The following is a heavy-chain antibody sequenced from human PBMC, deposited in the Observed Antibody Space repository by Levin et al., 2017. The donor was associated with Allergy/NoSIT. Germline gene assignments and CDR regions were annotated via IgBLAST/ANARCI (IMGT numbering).Heavy chain of an antibody. CDR2: ITSKTDGAAT. J-gene: IGHJ1*01. CDR3: STQFQW. CDR1: GFSLSNAW. Sequence: GGSLRLSCAASGFSLSNAWMNWVRQAPGKGLEWIGRITSKTDGAATDYAAPLKGRFTISRDDSTNTLVLEMNSLKVEDTAVYYCSTQFQWWGQGTLVTVSS. D-gene: IGHD6-19*01. V-gene: IGHV3-15*01.